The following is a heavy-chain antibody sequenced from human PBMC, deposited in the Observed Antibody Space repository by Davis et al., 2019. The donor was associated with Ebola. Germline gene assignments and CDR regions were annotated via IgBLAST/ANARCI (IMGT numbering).Heavy chain of an antibody. D-gene: IGHD1-26*01. CDR1: GGTFSSYA. J-gene: IGHJ4*02. Sequence: ASVKVSCKASGGTFSSYAISWVRQATGQGLEWMGWMNPNSGNTGYAQKVQGRVTMTTDTSTSTAYMELRSLRSDDTAVYYCARDLIVGPNDYWGQGTLVTVSS. CDR3: ARDLIVGPNDY. CDR2: MNPNSGNT. V-gene: IGHV1-8*02.